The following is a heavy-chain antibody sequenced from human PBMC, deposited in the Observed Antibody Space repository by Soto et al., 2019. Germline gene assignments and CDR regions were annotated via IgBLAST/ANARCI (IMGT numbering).Heavy chain of an antibody. CDR1: GGSISSYY. CDR3: ARGTGKWELLGY. J-gene: IGHJ4*02. D-gene: IGHD1-26*01. Sequence: ETLSLTCTVSGGSISSYYWSWIRQPPGKGLEWIGYIYYSGSTNYNPSLKSRVTISVDTSKNQFSLKLSSVTAADTAVYYCARGTGKWELLGYWGQGTLVTVSS. CDR2: IYYSGST. V-gene: IGHV4-59*01.